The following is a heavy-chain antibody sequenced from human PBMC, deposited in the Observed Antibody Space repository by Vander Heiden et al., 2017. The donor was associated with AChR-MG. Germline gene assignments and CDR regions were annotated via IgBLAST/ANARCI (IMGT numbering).Heavy chain of an antibody. CDR2: IYYSGNT. Sequence: QLQLQESGPGLVKPSETLSLTCTVSGASLSGIGYYWGWIRQPPGKGLEWIGSIYYSGNTYYNPSLKSRTTMSIDASKNQFSLRLTSVTAADTAVYYCARDVIVSTPHYWYFDIWGRGTLATVSS. CDR1: GASLSGIGYY. D-gene: IGHD5-12*01. J-gene: IGHJ2*01. V-gene: IGHV4-39*02. CDR3: ARDVIVSTPHYWYFDI.